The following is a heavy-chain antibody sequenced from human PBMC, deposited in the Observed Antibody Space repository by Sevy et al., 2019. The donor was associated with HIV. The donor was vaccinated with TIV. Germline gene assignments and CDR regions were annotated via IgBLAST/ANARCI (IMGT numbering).Heavy chain of an antibody. J-gene: IGHJ6*02. CDR1: GFTFSSYA. Sequence: GGCLRLSCAASGFTFSSYAMHCVRQAPGKGLEWVAVISYDGSNKYYAYSVKGRFTISRDNSKNTLYLQMNSLRAEDTAGYCCARFGTTLRAPIYYYYYYGMDVWGQGTVVTVSS. V-gene: IGHV3-30-3*01. D-gene: IGHD4-4*01. CDR2: ISYDGSNK. CDR3: ARFGTTLRAPIYYYYYYGMDV.